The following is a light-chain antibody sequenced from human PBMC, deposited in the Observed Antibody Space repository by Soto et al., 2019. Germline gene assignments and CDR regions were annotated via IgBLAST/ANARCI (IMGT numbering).Light chain of an antibody. J-gene: IGKJ1*01. V-gene: IGKV3D-20*01. Sequence: EIVLTQPPATLSLSPGERATLSCRASQSVSSYLAWYQQKPGLAPRLLIYDTSRRATGISDRFSGSGSGTDFTLTISRLDPEDFAVYLCQQYGSSPTFGQGTKVDIK. CDR3: QQYGSSPT. CDR2: DTS. CDR1: QSVSSY.